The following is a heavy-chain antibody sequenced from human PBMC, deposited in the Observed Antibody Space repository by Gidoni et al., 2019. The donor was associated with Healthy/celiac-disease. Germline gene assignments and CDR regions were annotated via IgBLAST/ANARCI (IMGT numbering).Heavy chain of an antibody. Sequence: EVQLVESGGGLVQPGGALRLSCAAAGFTFSGYAMSWVSQAPGKGLDWVSAISGSCGSTYYADSVQRRFTISSDNSKNTLYLQMNSLRAEDTAVYYCAKAPTTVPNHFDYWGQGTLVTVSS. V-gene: IGHV3-23*04. J-gene: IGHJ4*02. CDR1: GFTFSGYA. D-gene: IGHD4-17*01. CDR3: AKAPTTVPNHFDY. CDR2: ISGSCGST.